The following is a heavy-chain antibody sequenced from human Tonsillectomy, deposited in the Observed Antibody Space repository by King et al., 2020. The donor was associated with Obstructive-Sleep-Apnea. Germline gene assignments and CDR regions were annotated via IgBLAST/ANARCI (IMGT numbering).Heavy chain of an antibody. CDR3: VSPPGDCSGGSCYPRDY. D-gene: IGHD2-15*01. J-gene: IGHJ4*02. CDR1: GFTFSDHY. V-gene: IGHV3-72*01. Sequence: QLVQSGGGLVQPGGSLRLSCAASGFTFSDHYMDWVRQAPGKGLEWVGRTRNKANSYTTEYAASVKGRVTNSRDDSKPSLHLEMNSRKTEDTAVYYCVSPPGDCSGGSCYPRDYWGQGTLVTVSS. CDR2: TRNKANSYTT.